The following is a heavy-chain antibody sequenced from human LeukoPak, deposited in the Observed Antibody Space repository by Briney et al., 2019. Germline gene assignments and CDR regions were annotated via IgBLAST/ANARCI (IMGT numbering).Heavy chain of an antibody. D-gene: IGHD2-2*01. J-gene: IGHJ5*02. CDR2: INPNSGGT. CDR1: GYTFTGYY. Sequence: ASVKVSCKASGYTFTGYYMHWMRQAPGQGLEWMGWINPNSGGTNYAQKFQGRVTMTRDTSISTAYMELSRLRSDDTAVYYCARDPSAVTANTYAWGQGTLVTVSS. V-gene: IGHV1-2*02. CDR3: ARDPSAVTANTYA.